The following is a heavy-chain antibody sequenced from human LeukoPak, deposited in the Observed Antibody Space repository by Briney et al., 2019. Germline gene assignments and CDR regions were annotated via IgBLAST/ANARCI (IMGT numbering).Heavy chain of an antibody. CDR3: ARHDFGGNSGDY. CDR2: IGTSSSTI. CDR1: GFTFSSYG. J-gene: IGHJ4*02. V-gene: IGHV3-48*02. Sequence: GGSLRLSCAASGFTFSSYGMNWVRQAPGKGLEWVSYIGTSSSTIYYADSVKGRFTISRDNARNSLYLQMNSLRDEDTAVYYCARHDFGGNSGDYWGQGTLATVSS. D-gene: IGHD4-23*01.